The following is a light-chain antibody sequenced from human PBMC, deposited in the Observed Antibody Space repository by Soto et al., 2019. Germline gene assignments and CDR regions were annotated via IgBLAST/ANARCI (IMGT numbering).Light chain of an antibody. Sequence: DIQMTHSPSALSASVLDIVTITFRASQSITNYLNWYQHKPGQAPNLLIYAASTLQAGVPSRFRGSGSGTDFTLTISSLQPDDFATYYCQKYNSYSWKFGQGTKVDIK. CDR1: QSITNY. CDR3: QKYNSYSWK. J-gene: IGKJ1*01. V-gene: IGKV1-5*01. CDR2: AAS.